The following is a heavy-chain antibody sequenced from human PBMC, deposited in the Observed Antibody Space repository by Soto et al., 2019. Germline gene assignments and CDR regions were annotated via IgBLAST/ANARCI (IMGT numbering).Heavy chain of an antibody. CDR2: IWYDGSNE. V-gene: IGHV3-33*01. D-gene: IGHD3-10*01. Sequence: QVQLVESGGGVVQPGRSLRLSCAASGFTFSSYAMHWVRQAPGKGLEWVSFIWYDGSNEYFADSVKGRFTLSRDNSKNTLFLQMNSLRAEDTAVYYCVRGGRFYGSGSYGMDVWGQGTTVTVSS. CDR1: GFTFSSYA. J-gene: IGHJ6*02. CDR3: VRGGRFYGSGSYGMDV.